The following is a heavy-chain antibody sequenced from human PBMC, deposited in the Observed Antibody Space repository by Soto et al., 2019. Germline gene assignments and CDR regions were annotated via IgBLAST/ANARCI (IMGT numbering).Heavy chain of an antibody. CDR1: GGSISSYY. V-gene: IGHV4-59*01. CDR3: ARGTGALWFGEFAGFGMDV. D-gene: IGHD3-10*01. Sequence: SETLSLTCTVSGGSISSYYWSWIRQPPGKGLEWIGYIYYSGSTNYNPSLKSRVTISVDTSKNQFSLKLSSVTAADTAVYYCARGTGALWFGEFAGFGMDVWGQGTTVTVSS. J-gene: IGHJ6*02. CDR2: IYYSGST.